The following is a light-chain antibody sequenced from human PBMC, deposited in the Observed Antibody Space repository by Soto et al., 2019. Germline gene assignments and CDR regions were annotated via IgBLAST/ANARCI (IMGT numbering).Light chain of an antibody. Sequence: DGGMSQSTQCMPVTPGEPASISCRASQSLLHPNGGTYLEWYLQRPGRSPRRLIYKVSNRDSGVPARFSGSGSGTDFALKISRVEAEDVGVYYCMQGTHWPITVGQVGRLE. J-gene: IGKJ5*01. V-gene: IGKV2-30*02. CDR3: MQGTHWPIT. CDR1: QSLLHPNGGTY. CDR2: KVS.